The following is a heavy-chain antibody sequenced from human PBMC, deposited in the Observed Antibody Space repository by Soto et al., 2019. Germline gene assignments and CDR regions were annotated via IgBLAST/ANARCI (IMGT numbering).Heavy chain of an antibody. D-gene: IGHD4-17*01. J-gene: IGHJ4*02. CDR1: GFTFSSYS. CDR3: AGDTRKYGDLTSYYLDY. CDR2: ISSSSSTI. Sequence: EVQLVESGGGLVQPGGSLRLSCAASGFTFSSYSMNWVRQAPGKGLEWVSYISSSSSTIYYADSVKGRFTISRDNAKNSLYLQMNSLRAEYTAVYYCAGDTRKYGDLTSYYLDYWGQGPLVTFSS. V-gene: IGHV3-48*01.